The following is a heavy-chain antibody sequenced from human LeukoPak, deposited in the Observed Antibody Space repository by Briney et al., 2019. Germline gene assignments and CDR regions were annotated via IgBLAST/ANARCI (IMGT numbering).Heavy chain of an antibody. CDR3: ARLGGRAYSYVGDFDY. Sequence: SETLSLTCAVYGGSFSGSYWSWIRQSPGKGLEWIGEIIHSGSTTYNPSLKSRVTISIDTSKNQFSLKLSSVTAADTAVYYCARLGGRAYSYVGDFDYWGQGTLVTVSS. V-gene: IGHV4-34*12. CDR1: GGSFSGSY. J-gene: IGHJ4*02. D-gene: IGHD5-18*01. CDR2: IIHSGST.